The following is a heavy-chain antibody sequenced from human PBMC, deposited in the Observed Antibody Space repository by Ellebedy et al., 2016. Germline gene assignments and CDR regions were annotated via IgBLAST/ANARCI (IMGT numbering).Heavy chain of an antibody. D-gene: IGHD5-18*01. V-gene: IGHV3-9*01. Sequence: GGSLRLXCAASGFTFDDYAMHWVRQAPGKGLEWVSGISWNSGSIGYADSVKGRFTISRDNAKNSLYLQMNSLRAEDTALYYCAKGAGYSYGGTYLGYWGQGTLVTVSS. CDR1: GFTFDDYA. CDR3: AKGAGYSYGGTYLGY. CDR2: ISWNSGSI. J-gene: IGHJ4*02.